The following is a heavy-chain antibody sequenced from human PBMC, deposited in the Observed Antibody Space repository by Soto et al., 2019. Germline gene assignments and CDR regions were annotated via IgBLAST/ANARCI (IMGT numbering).Heavy chain of an antibody. CDR2: ISGSGGST. CDR3: AKDRRDYDSSGYQPTGYYYYGMDV. CDR1: GFTFSSYA. J-gene: IGHJ6*02. V-gene: IGHV3-23*01. Sequence: PGGSLRLPCAASGFTFSSYAMSWVRQAPGKGLEWVSAISGSGGSTYYADSVKGRFTISRDNSKNTLYLQMNSLRAEDTAVYYCAKDRRDYDSSGYQPTGYYYYGMDVWGQGTTVTVSS. D-gene: IGHD3-22*01.